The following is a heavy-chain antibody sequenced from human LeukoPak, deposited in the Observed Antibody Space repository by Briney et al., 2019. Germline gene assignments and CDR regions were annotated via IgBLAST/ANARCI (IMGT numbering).Heavy chain of an antibody. Sequence: ASVKVSCKASGYTLTGYYMHWERQAPGQGLEWMGILNPSGGSTSYAQKFQGRVTMTRDTSTSTVYMDLSSLRSEDTAVYYCARDRWGGGDAFDIWGQGTMVTVSS. V-gene: IGHV1-46*01. CDR1: GYTLTGYY. D-gene: IGHD3-16*01. CDR2: LNPSGGST. J-gene: IGHJ3*02. CDR3: ARDRWGGGDAFDI.